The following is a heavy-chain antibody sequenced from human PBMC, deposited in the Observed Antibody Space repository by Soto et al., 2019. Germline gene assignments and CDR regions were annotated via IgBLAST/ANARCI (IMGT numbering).Heavy chain of an antibody. CDR2: ISGSGGST. J-gene: IGHJ4*02. D-gene: IGHD3-3*01. V-gene: IGHV3-23*01. CDR3: AKDRVLRFLEWLFDY. Sequence: EVQLLESGGGLVQPGGSLRLSCAASGFTFSSYAMSWVRQAPGKGLEWVSAISGSGGSTYYADSVKGRFTISRDNSKNTLYLQINSLRAEDTAVYYCAKDRVLRFLEWLFDYWGQGTLVTVSS. CDR1: GFTFSSYA.